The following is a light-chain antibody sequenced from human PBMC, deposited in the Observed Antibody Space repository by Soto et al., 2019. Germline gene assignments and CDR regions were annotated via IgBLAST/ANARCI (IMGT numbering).Light chain of an antibody. Sequence: QSVLTQPRSVSGSPGQSVTISCTGTSSDVGGYNYVSWYQQHPGKAPKLMIYDVSKRPSGVPDRFSGSKSGNTASLTISGLQAEEEADYYCCSYAGSYTFWVFGGGTKLTVL. V-gene: IGLV2-11*01. CDR1: SSDVGGYNY. CDR3: CSYAGSYTFWV. CDR2: DVS. J-gene: IGLJ3*02.